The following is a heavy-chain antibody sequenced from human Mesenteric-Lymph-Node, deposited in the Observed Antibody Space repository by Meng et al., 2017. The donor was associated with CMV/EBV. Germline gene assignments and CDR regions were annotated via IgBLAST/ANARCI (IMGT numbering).Heavy chain of an antibody. CDR1: GVTFTNAW. CDR2: IKSKTDGGTT. J-gene: IGHJ4*02. CDR3: TTDRAIAVRPLFDS. D-gene: IGHD6-6*01. V-gene: IGHV3-15*01. Sequence: GVTFTNAWMGWVRQGPGKGLEWVGRIKSKTDGGTTDFAAPVKGRFTISRDDSKDTLYLQMSSLKTEDTAVYFCTTDRAIAVRPLFDSWGQGTLVTVSS.